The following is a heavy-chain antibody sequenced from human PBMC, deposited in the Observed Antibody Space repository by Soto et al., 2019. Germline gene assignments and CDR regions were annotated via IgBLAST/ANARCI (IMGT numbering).Heavy chain of an antibody. CDR2: ISAYNGNT. CDR1: GYTFTSYG. V-gene: IGHV1-18*01. Sequence: QVQLVQSGAEVKKPGASVKVSCKASGYTFTSYGISWVRQAPGQGLEWMGWISAYNGNTNYAQKLQGRATMTTDTSTSTAYMELRSLRSDDTAVYYCARGRKYSSGWYSGYYYGMDVWGQGTTVTVSS. CDR3: ARGRKYSSGWYSGYYYGMDV. J-gene: IGHJ6*02. D-gene: IGHD6-19*01.